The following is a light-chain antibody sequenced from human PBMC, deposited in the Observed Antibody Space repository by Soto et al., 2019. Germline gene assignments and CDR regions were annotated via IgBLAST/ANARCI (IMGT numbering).Light chain of an antibody. CDR1: SSDVGGYNY. Sequence: QSAMTQPRSVSGSHGQPVTISCTGTSSDVGGYNYVSWYQQHPGKAPKLMIYDVSKRPSGVPDRFSGSKSGNTAYLTISGLQAEDEADYYCCSYAGSYNWVFGGGTKLTVL. CDR3: CSYAGSYNWV. CDR2: DVS. J-gene: IGLJ3*02. V-gene: IGLV2-11*01.